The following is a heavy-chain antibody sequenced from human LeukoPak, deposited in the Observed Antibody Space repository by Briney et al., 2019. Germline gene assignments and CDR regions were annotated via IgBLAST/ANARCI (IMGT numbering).Heavy chain of an antibody. V-gene: IGHV3-21*01. CDR1: GFTFSSYN. CDR2: ISSSSSYI. CDR3: AKEADYGDYGGWYFDL. J-gene: IGHJ2*01. Sequence: GGSLRLSCAASGFTFSSYNMHWVRQAPGKGLEWVSSISSSSSYIYYADSVKGRFTISRDNVKRSLYLQMNSLRAEDTAVYYCAKEADYGDYGGWYFDLWGRGTLVTVSS. D-gene: IGHD4-17*01.